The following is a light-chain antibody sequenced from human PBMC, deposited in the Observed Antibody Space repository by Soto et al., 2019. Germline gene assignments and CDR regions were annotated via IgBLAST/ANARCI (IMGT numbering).Light chain of an antibody. Sequence: EIVLTQSPATLSLSPGDTATLSCRASLSVSSYLAWYQQKPGQAPRLLIYDASNRATGIPARFSGSGSGTDFTLTISSLEPEEFAVYYCQQRSTFGQGTRLEIK. J-gene: IGKJ5*01. CDR3: QQRST. V-gene: IGKV3-11*01. CDR1: LSVSSY. CDR2: DAS.